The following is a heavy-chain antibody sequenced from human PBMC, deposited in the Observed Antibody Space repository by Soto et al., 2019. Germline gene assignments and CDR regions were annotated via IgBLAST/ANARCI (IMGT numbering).Heavy chain of an antibody. D-gene: IGHD3-10*01. CDR1: GFTFSSYA. J-gene: IGHJ4*02. CDR3: ARDLEVRGVLDY. Sequence: PLRLSCAASGFTFSSYAMHWVRQAPGKGLEWVAVISYDGSNKYYADSVKGRFTISRDNSKNTLYLQMNSLRAEDTAVYYCARDLEVRGVLDYWGKGTLVTVSS. CDR2: ISYDGSNK. V-gene: IGHV3-30-3*01.